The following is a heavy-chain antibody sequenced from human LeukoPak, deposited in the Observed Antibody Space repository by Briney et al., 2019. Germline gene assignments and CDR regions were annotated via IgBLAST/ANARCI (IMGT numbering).Heavy chain of an antibody. Sequence: SETLSLTCTVSGGSISSYYWSWIRQPPGKGLEWIGYIYYSGSTNYNPSLKSRVTISVDASKNQFSLKLSSVTAADTAVYYCARLGDRTVTHFDYWGQGTLVTVSS. V-gene: IGHV4-59*01. CDR3: ARLGDRTVTHFDY. D-gene: IGHD4-17*01. CDR2: IYYSGST. CDR1: GGSISSYY. J-gene: IGHJ4*02.